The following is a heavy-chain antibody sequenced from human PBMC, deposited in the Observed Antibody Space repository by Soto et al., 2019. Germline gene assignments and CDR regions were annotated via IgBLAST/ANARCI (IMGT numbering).Heavy chain of an antibody. CDR3: ASMDV. V-gene: IGHV3-9*01. J-gene: IGHJ6*03. CDR1: GFTFDDYA. CDR2: ISWNSGSI. Sequence: EVQLVESGGGLVQPGRSLRLSCAASGFTFDDYAMHWVRQAPGKGLEWVSGISWNSGSIGYADSVKGRFTISRDNAKNSLYLTMNSQRAEDTALYYCASMDVWGKGTTVTVSS.